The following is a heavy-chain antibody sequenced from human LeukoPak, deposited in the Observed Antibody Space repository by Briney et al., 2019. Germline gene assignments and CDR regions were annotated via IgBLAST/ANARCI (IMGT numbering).Heavy chain of an antibody. CDR2: IWYGGSNK. Sequence: GGSLRLSCAASGFTFSSYGMHWVRQAPGKGLEWVAVIWYGGSNKYYADSVKGRFTISRDNSKNTLYLQMNSLRAEDTAVYYCAKGDPYYYYYMDVWGKGTTVTVSS. CDR3: AKGDPYYYYYMDV. V-gene: IGHV3-30*02. J-gene: IGHJ6*03. CDR1: GFTFSSYG.